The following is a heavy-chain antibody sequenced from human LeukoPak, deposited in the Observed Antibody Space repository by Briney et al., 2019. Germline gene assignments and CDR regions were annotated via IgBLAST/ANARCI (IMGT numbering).Heavy chain of an antibody. V-gene: IGHV1-18*01. CDR2: ISAYNGNT. D-gene: IGHD5-18*01. J-gene: IGHJ4*02. CDR1: GYTFTSYG. CDR3: ARGTGGYSYGYVDY. Sequence: ASVKVSCKASGYTFTSYGIIWVRQAPGQGVEWMGWISAYNGNTNYAQKLQGRVTMTTDTSTSTAYMELRSLRSDDTAVYYCARGTGGYSYGYVDYWGQGTLVTVSS.